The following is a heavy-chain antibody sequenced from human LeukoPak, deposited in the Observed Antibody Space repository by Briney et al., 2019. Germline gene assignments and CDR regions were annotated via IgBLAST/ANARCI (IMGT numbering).Heavy chain of an antibody. D-gene: IGHD2-2*01. CDR3: ARSADIVVVPAAIIRSPMDV. CDR2: IYTSGGT. V-gene: IGHV4-4*07. Sequence: SETLSLTCTVSGSSISSYYWSWIRQPAGKGLEWIGRIYTSGGTNYNPSLKSRVTMSVDTSRNQFSLKLSSVTAADTAVYYCARSADIVVVPAAIIRSPMDVWGKGTTVTVSS. J-gene: IGHJ6*03. CDR1: GSSISSYY.